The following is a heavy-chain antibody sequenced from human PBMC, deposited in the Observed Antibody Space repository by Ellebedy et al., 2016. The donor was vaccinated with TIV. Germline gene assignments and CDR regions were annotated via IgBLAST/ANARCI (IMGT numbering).Heavy chain of an antibody. CDR2: IYQDGSDE. D-gene: IGHD4-17*01. V-gene: IGHV3-7*01. CDR1: GFSFRSYW. Sequence: PGGSLRLSCAASGFSFRSYWMNWVRQAPGKGLEWVANIYQDGSDEYYVDSVKGRFTISRDNDNKALFLQMNSLRVEDTAVYYCARRGSYGDYAVQINSWFDPWGRGTLVTVSS. J-gene: IGHJ5*02. CDR3: ARRGSYGDYAVQINSWFDP.